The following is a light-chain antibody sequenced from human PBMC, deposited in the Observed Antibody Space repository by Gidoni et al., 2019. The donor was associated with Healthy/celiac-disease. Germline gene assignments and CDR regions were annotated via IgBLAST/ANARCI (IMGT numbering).Light chain of an antibody. Sequence: DIQLTQSPSSLSASVGDRVTITCRASQSIISYLNWYQQKPGKAPKLLIYAASSLQSGVASRFSGSGSGRDFTLTISSLQHEDFGTYYCQQSYSTPQGTFGQGTKLEIK. CDR1: QSIISY. CDR3: QQSYSTPQGT. CDR2: AAS. J-gene: IGKJ2*01. V-gene: IGKV1-39*01.